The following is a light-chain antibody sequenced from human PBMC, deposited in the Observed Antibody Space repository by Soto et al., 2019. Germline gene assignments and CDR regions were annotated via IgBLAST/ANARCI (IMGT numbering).Light chain of an antibody. CDR2: GAS. Sequence: EIVFTQSPGTRSLSPGERATLSCRASPSVSSTYLAWYQQKPGQAPRLLIYGASSRATGIPDRFSGSGSGTDFTLTISRLEPEDFAVYYCQQYGSSPLTFGGGTKVDIK. CDR1: PSVSSTY. CDR3: QQYGSSPLT. J-gene: IGKJ4*01. V-gene: IGKV3-20*01.